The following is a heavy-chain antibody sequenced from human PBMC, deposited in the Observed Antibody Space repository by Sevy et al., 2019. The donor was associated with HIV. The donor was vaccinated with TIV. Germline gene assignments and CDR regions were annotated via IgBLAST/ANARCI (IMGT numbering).Heavy chain of an antibody. CDR3: ARESGSNWYFDL. Sequence: SVKGRFAISRDNSKNTVYLQMNNLRAEDTAVYSCARESGSNWYFDLWGRGTPVTVSS. V-gene: IGHV3-30*07. D-gene: IGHD1-26*01. J-gene: IGHJ2*01.